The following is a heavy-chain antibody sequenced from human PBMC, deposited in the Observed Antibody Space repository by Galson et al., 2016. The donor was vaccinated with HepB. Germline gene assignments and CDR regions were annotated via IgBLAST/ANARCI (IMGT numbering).Heavy chain of an antibody. CDR3: AKGEASHYYGMDV. J-gene: IGHJ6*02. CDR1: GFTFDDYT. CDR2: VSWDGGGT. V-gene: IGHV3-43*01. Sequence: SLRLSCAASGFTFDDYTMYWVRQAPGKGLEWVSLVSWDGGGTYYADFVKGRFTISRDNSKNSLYLQMNSLRTDDTALYYCAKGEASHYYGMDVWGQGTTVIVSS.